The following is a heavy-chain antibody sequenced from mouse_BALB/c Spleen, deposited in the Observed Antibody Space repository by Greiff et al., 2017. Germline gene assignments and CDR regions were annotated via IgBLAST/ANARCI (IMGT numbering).Heavy chain of an antibody. CDR1: GYTFTDYA. CDR3: ARGDGYDDRYYFDY. V-gene: IGHV1S137*01. CDR2: ISTYYGDA. Sequence: QVQLKQSGAELVRPGVSVKISCKGSGYTFTDYAMHWVKQSHAKSLEWIGVISTYYGDASYNQKFKGKATMTVDKSSSTAYMELARLTSEDSAIYYCARGDGYDDRYYFDYWGQGTTLTVSS. J-gene: IGHJ2*01. D-gene: IGHD2-2*01.